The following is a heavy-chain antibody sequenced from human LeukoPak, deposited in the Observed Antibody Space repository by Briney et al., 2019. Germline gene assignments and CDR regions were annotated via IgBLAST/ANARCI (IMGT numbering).Heavy chain of an antibody. CDR1: GFTFSDYY. J-gene: IGHJ6*03. CDR2: ISSSGSTI. V-gene: IGHV3-11*04. D-gene: IGHD4-17*01. CDR3: ARDSQSTVTYLYYYYYMDV. Sequence: GGSLRLSCAASGFTFSDYYMSWIRQAPGKGLEWVSYISSSGSTIYYADSVKGRFTISRDNAKNSLYLQMNSLRAEDTAVYYCARDSQSTVTYLYYYYYMDVWGKGTTVTVSS.